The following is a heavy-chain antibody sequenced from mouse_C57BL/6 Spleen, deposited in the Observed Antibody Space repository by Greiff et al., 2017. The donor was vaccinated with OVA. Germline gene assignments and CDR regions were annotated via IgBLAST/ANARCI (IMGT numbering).Heavy chain of an antibody. CDR2: FHPYNDDT. CDR1: GYTFTTYP. J-gene: IGHJ4*01. D-gene: IGHD1-1*01. V-gene: IGHV1-47*01. Sequence: QVQLKESGAELVKPGASVKMSCKASGYTFTTYPIEWMKQNHGKSLEWIGNFHPYNDDTKYNEKFKGKATLTVEKSSSTVYLELSRLTSDDSAVYYCARRGKYYYGSSYAYAMDYWGQGTSVTVSS. CDR3: ARRGKYYYGSSYAYAMDY.